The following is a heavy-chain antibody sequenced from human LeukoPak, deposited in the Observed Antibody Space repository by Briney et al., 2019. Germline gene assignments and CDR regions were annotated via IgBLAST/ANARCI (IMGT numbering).Heavy chain of an antibody. CDR1: GGSFSGYY. CDR2: INHSGST. D-gene: IGHD3-3*01. CDR3: AREHDFWSGYYNASLEIKNWFDP. V-gene: IGHV4-34*01. Sequence: KPSETLSLTCAVYGGSFSGYYWSWIRQPPGKGLEWIGEINHSGSTNYNPSLKSRVTISVDTSKNQFSLKLSSVTAADTAVYYCAREHDFWSGYYNASLEIKNWFDPWGQGTLVTVSS. J-gene: IGHJ5*02.